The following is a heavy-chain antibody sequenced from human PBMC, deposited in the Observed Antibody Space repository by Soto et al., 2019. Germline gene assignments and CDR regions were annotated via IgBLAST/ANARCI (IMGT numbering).Heavy chain of an antibody. CDR2: IYYSGST. CDR3: ASLDTAMVHYFDY. Sequence: PSETLSLTCTVSGGSISSGGYYWSWIRQHPGKGLEWIGYIYYSGSTYYNPSLKSRVTISVDTSKNQFSLKLSSVTAADTAVYYCASLDTAMVHYFDYWGQGTLVTVSS. V-gene: IGHV4-31*03. J-gene: IGHJ4*02. CDR1: GGSISSGGYY. D-gene: IGHD5-18*01.